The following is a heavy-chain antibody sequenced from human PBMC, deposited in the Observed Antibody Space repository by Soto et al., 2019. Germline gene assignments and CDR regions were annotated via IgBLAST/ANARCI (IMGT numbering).Heavy chain of an antibody. D-gene: IGHD5-12*01. CDR1: GYTFTSYC. CDR3: ARDRLLRYSGYEAHYYGMDV. CDR2: ISAYNGNT. J-gene: IGHJ6*02. V-gene: IGHV1-18*04. Sequence: ASVKVSCKASGYTFTSYCISWVRQAPGQGLEWMGWISAYNGNTNYAQKLQGRVTMTTDTSTSTAYMELRSLRSDDTAVYYCARDRLLRYSGYEAHYYGMDVWGQGTTVTVSS.